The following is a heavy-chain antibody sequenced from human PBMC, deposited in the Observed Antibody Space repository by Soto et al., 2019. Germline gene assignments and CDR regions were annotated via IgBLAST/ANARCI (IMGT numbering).Heavy chain of an antibody. CDR3: VRGPPSWERLFDY. Sequence: EVQLVESGEGLVQPGGSLRLSGAASGFTFSSYSMNWVRQAPGKGLEWVSYISSSSSTIYYADSVKGRFTISRDNAKNSLYLQMNSLRAEDTAVYYCVRGPPSWERLFDYWGQGTLVTVSS. CDR2: ISSSSSTI. CDR1: GFTFSSYS. J-gene: IGHJ4*02. D-gene: IGHD1-26*01. V-gene: IGHV3-48*01.